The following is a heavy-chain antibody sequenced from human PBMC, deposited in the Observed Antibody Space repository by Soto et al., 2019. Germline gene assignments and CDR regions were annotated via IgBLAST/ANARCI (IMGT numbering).Heavy chain of an antibody. J-gene: IGHJ6*04. D-gene: IGHD3-10*01. CDR2: ISSSSSYI. CDR3: ARDYYYYGSGRIVTDV. V-gene: IGHV3-21*01. CDR1: GFTFSSYS. Sequence: GGSLRLSCAASGFTFSSYSMNWVRQAPGKGLEWVSSISSSSSYIYYADSVKGRFTISRDNAKNSLYLQMNSLRAEDTAVYYCARDYYYYGSGRIVTDVWGKGTTVTVSS.